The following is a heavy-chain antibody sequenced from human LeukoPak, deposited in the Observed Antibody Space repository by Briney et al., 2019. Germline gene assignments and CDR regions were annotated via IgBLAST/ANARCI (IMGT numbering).Heavy chain of an antibody. CDR3: ALWFGELSAFDI. J-gene: IGHJ3*02. V-gene: IGHV1-69*06. D-gene: IGHD3-10*01. Sequence: AASVKVSCKASGGTFSSYAISWVRQAPGQGLEWMGGIIPIFGTANYAQKFQGRVTITADKSTSTAYMELSSLRSEDTAVYYCALWFGELSAFDIWGQGTMVTVSS. CDR1: GGTFSSYA. CDR2: IIPIFGTA.